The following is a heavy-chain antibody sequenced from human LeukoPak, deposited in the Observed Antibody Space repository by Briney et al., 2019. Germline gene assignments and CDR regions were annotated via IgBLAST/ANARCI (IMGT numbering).Heavy chain of an antibody. CDR2: IRYDGSNE. V-gene: IGHV3-30*02. CDR1: GITLNSFG. J-gene: IGHJ4*02. CDR3: CGDFDY. D-gene: IGHD2-21*01. Sequence: GGPLSPSCAASGITLNSFGLHWVRKAPDKGLEWVAFIRYDGSNEYYADSVKGRFTISRDNSKNTLYLQMNSLRDEDTAVYYCCGDFDYWGQGTLVTVSS.